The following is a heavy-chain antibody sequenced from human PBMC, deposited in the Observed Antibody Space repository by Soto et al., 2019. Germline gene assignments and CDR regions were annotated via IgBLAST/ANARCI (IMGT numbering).Heavy chain of an antibody. Sequence: SETLSLTCTVSGVSISSGGYYWRWIRQHPGKGLEWIGYIYYSGSTYYNPSLKSRVTISVDTSKNQFSLKLSSVTAADTAVYYCAREPYVWGSYRGGMDVWGQGTTVTVSS. D-gene: IGHD3-16*02. J-gene: IGHJ6*02. CDR2: IYYSGST. V-gene: IGHV4-31*03. CDR1: GVSISSGGYY. CDR3: AREPYVWGSYRGGMDV.